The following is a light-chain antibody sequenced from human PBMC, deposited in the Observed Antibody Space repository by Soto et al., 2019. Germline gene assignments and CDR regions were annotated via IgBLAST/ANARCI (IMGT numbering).Light chain of an antibody. CDR2: AAS. Sequence: DMQMTQSPSSLSASVGDRVSITCRSSQNISNYLHWYQQRPGKAPKLLIYAASNLRSGVPSRFSGSGSGTDFILTIDSLQPEDLATYYCQQVKSYPRTFGGGTKVDIK. J-gene: IGKJ4*01. CDR1: QNISNY. V-gene: IGKV1-39*01. CDR3: QQVKSYPRT.